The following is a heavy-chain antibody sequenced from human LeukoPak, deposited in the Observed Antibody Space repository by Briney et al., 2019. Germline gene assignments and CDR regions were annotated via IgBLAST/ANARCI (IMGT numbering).Heavy chain of an antibody. CDR1: GYTFTSYY. V-gene: IGHV1-46*01. CDR2: INPSGGST. D-gene: IGHD3-9*01. Sequence: ASVKVSCKASGYTFTSYYVHWVRQAPGQGLGWMGIINPSGGSTSYAQKSQGRVTMTRDTSTSTVYMELSSLRSEDTAVYYCARTYYDILTGSPLGYWGQGTLVTVSS. J-gene: IGHJ4*02. CDR3: ARTYYDILTGSPLGY.